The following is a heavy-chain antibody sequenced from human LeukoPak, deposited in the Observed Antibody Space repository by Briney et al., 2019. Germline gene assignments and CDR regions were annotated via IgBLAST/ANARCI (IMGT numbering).Heavy chain of an antibody. J-gene: IGHJ5*02. CDR1: GVSISSSH. CDR2: TYKNGDI. D-gene: IGHD5-18*01. V-gene: IGHV4-4*07. Sequence: SETLSLTCTVSGVSISSSHWSWIRQPVGKGLEWIARTYKNGDIKYNPSLKSRVTMSVDTSKNQFFLKMTSVTAADTAVYFCARGSAAMVDHNCFDPRGQGTLVTVSP. CDR3: ARGSAAMVDHNCFDP.